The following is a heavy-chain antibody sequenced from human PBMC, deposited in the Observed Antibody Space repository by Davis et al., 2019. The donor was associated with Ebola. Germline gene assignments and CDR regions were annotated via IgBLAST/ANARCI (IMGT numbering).Heavy chain of an antibody. V-gene: IGHV4-61*02. CDR2: IYTSGST. CDR1: GGSVSSGSYY. J-gene: IGHJ5*02. D-gene: IGHD6-13*01. Sequence: MPSETLSLTCTVSGGSVSSGSYYWSWIRQPAGKGLEWIGRIYTSGSTNYNPSLKSRVTMSVDTSKNQFSLKLSSVTAADTAVYYCARETPGIAAAGAWFDPWGQGTLVTVSS. CDR3: ARETPGIAAAGAWFDP.